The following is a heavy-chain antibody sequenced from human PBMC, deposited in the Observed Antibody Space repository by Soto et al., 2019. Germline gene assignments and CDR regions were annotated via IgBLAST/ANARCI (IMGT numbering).Heavy chain of an antibody. CDR1: GGSISSGGTGSY. V-gene: IGHV4-31*03. CDR3: AREGNLGRWIQPLDS. Sequence: SETLSLTCTVSGGSISSGGTGSYWTWIRQLPGKGLEWIGYIYYTGNTYYNPSLKSRPTISIDTSENQFSLKLTSVTTADTAVYFCAREGNLGRWIQPLDSWGQGTLVTVSS. D-gene: IGHD1-26*01. CDR2: IYYTGNT. J-gene: IGHJ4*02.